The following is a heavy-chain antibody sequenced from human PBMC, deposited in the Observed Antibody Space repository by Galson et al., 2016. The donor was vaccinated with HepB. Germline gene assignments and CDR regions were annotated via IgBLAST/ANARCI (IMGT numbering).Heavy chain of an antibody. J-gene: IGHJ5*02. Sequence: TLSLTCTVSGGSVSTGGYYWSWIRQYPEKGLEWVGHISYSGSTYYNPSLKSRVTISLDTSKNQFSLKLRSVTAADTAVYYCAQDLRGSGEFPWGQGTLVTVSA. CDR3: AQDLRGSGEFP. D-gene: IGHD3-10*01. CDR1: GGSVSTGGYY. V-gene: IGHV4-31*03. CDR2: ISYSGST.